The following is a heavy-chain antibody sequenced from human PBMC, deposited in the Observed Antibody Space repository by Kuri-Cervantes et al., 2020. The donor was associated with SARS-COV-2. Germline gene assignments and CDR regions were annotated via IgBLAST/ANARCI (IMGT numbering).Heavy chain of an antibody. J-gene: IGHJ4*02. CDR1: GNTFTNYY. V-gene: IGHV1-18*04. CDR2: ISAYNGNT. D-gene: IGHD6-19*01. CDR3: AQSSGWSNDFDY. Sequence: ASVKVSCKASGNTFTNYYVHWVRQAPGQGLEWMGWISAYNGNTNYAQKLQGRVTMTTDTSTSTAYMELRSLRSDDTAVYYCAQSSGWSNDFDYWGQGTLVTVSS.